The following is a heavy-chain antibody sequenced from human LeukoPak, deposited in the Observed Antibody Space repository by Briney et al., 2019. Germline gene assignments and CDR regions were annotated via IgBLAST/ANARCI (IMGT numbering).Heavy chain of an antibody. V-gene: IGHV1-2*06. J-gene: IGHJ4*02. Sequence: ASVKVSCKASGYTFTGYYIHWVRQAPGQGLEWMGRINPNSGGTNYAQNFQGRVTMTRDTSISTAYMELSRLRSDDTAVYYCARGASGNYPDFWGQGTLVTVSS. CDR1: GYTFTGYY. D-gene: IGHD1-26*01. CDR2: INPNSGGT. CDR3: ARGASGNYPDF.